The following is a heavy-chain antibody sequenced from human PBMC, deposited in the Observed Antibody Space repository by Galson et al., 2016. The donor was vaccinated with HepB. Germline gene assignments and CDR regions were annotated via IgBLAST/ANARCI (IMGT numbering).Heavy chain of an antibody. CDR3: ARLVSAYNGYFHP. CDR2: MNPNSGDT. Sequence: SVKVSCKASGYTFTSYDINWVRQAPGQGLEWMGWMNPNSGDTGYAQKFQGRVTMTRNTSITTAYMELSSLRSEDTAVYYCARLVSAYNGYFHPWGQGTLVNVPS. CDR1: GYTFTSYD. J-gene: IGHJ1*01. V-gene: IGHV1-8*01. D-gene: IGHD3-16*01.